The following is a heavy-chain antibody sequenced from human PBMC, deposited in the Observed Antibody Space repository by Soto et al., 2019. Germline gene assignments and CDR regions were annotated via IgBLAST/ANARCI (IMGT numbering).Heavy chain of an antibody. CDR1: GFTFSSYE. Sequence: GGSLRLSCAASGFTFSSYEMNWVRQAPGKGLEWVSYISSSGSTIYYADSVKGRFTISRDNAKNSLYLQMNSLRAEDTAVYYCARDRRISGINRGLDYWGRGTLVTVSS. CDR3: ARDRRISGINRGLDY. V-gene: IGHV3-48*03. CDR2: ISSSGSTI. D-gene: IGHD1-20*01. J-gene: IGHJ4*02.